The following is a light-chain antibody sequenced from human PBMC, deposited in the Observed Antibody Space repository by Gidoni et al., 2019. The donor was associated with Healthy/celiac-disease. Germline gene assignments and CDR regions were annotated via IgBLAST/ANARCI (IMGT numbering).Light chain of an antibody. Sequence: SYELTQPPSVSVSPGQTASITCPGDKLGDKYACWYQQKPGQSPVLVIYQDSKRPSGIPERFSGSNSGNTATLTISGTQAMDEADYYCQAWDSSMLVVFGGGTKLTVL. CDR2: QDS. J-gene: IGLJ2*01. CDR3: QAWDSSMLVV. CDR1: KLGDKY. V-gene: IGLV3-1*01.